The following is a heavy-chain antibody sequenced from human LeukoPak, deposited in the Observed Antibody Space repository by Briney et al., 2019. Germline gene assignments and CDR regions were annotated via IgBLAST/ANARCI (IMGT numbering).Heavy chain of an antibody. CDR1: GFTLNSSP. V-gene: IGHV3-23*01. J-gene: IGHJ4*02. CDR2: VGGRGGGGT. CDR3: AKGDPPTYYDILTGQDY. Sequence: QPGGSPRLSCVVSGFTLNSSPVIWVRHAPGKGLEWVSTVGGRGGGGTSYAGSVQGRFTVSRDNSKNTLYLQMNSLRGEDTAVYYCAKGDPPTYYDILTGQDYWGQGTLVTVSS. D-gene: IGHD3-9*01.